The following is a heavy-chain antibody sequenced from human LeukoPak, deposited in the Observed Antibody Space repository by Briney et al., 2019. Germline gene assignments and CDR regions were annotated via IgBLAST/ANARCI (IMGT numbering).Heavy chain of an antibody. CDR3: VRAGGSSWSDF. CDR1: GFTFSSYW. V-gene: IGHV3-7*01. J-gene: IGHJ4*02. CDR2: INQDGSEN. Sequence: GGSLRLSCAASGFTFSSYWMSWVRQSPGKGLEWVANINQDGSENHYVDSVKGRFTISRDDAKNSVFVQMNGLRVEDTAVYYCVRAGGSSWSDFWGQGTLVTVSS. D-gene: IGHD6-13*01.